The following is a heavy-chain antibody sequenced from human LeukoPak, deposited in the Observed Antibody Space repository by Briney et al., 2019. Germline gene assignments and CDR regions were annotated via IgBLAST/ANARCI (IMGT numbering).Heavy chain of an antibody. V-gene: IGHV4-34*01. CDR1: GGSISSYY. Sequence: SETLSLTCTVSGGSISSYYWSWIRQPPGKGLEWIGEINHSGSTNYNPSLKSRVTISVDTSKNQFSLKLSSVTAADTAVYYCAREYSSSSAFDYWGQGTLVTVSS. J-gene: IGHJ4*02. CDR2: INHSGST. CDR3: AREYSSSSAFDY. D-gene: IGHD6-6*01.